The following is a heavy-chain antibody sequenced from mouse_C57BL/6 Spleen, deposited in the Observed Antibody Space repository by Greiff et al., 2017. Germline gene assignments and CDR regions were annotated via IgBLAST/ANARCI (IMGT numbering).Heavy chain of an antibody. D-gene: IGHD2-4*01. CDR1: GYTFTSYW. Sequence: QVQLQQPGAELVRPGSSVKLSCKASGYTFTSYWMHWVKQRPIQGLEWIGNIDPSNSETHYNQKFKDKATLTVDKSSSTAYMQLSSLSSEDAAVYYGGRWYYDYDYWYFDVWGTGTTVTVSS. CDR3: GRWYYDYDYWYFDV. V-gene: IGHV1-52*01. J-gene: IGHJ1*03. CDR2: IDPSNSET.